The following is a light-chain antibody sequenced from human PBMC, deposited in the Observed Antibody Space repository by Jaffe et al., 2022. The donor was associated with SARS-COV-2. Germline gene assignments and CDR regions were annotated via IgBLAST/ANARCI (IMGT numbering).Light chain of an antibody. Sequence: EIVLTQSPGTVSLSPGERATLSCRASQSVSSNYLAWYQHKPGQAPRLLIFGASSRATGIPDRFSGSGSGTDFTLTISRLEPEDFAMYYCQQYGSSSPNTFGQGTKVEIK. CDR3: QQYGSSSPNT. V-gene: IGKV3-20*01. J-gene: IGKJ1*01. CDR2: GAS. CDR1: QSVSSNY.